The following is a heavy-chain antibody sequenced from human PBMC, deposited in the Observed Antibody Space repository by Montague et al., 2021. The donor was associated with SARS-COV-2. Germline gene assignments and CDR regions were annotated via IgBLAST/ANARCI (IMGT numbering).Heavy chain of an antibody. V-gene: IGHV4-39*01. D-gene: IGHD3-9*01. CDR3: ARPQPYYDLLTGNPFDV. CDR2: IYYSGRS. J-gene: IGHJ3*01. CDR1: GGSVSSGTYY. Sequence: SETLSLTCTVSGGSVSSGTYYWGWIRQPPGKGLEWIGSIYYSGRSDYNPSLKSRATIFVDTSKNQFSLQLSSVTAADTAVYYGARPQPYYDLLTGNPFDVGGQGRMVTVSS.